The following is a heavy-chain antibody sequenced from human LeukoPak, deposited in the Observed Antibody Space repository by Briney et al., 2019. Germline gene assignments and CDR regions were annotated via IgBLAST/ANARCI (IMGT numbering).Heavy chain of an antibody. D-gene: IGHD3-10*01. Sequence: PSETLSLTCTVSGGSISSSSYYWGWIRQPPGKGLEWIGSIYYSGSTYYNPSLKSRVTISVDTSKNQFSLELSSVTAADTAVYYCARISGSQSAFDIWGQGTMVTVSS. CDR3: ARISGSQSAFDI. CDR2: IYYSGST. V-gene: IGHV4-39*07. J-gene: IGHJ3*02. CDR1: GGSISSSSYY.